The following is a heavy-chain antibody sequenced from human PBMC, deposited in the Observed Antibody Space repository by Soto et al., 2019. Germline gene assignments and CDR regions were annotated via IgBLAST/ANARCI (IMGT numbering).Heavy chain of an antibody. CDR1: GFTFSSYA. CDR3: ASGGRYEFWSGGAFDY. J-gene: IGHJ4*02. Sequence: EVQLVESGGGLVKPGESLRLSCVVSGFTFSSYAMNWVRQAPGKGLEWVSSISSGSSYSSYADSVKGRFSIFRDNAKNSLYLQMNSLGAEDTAVYYCASGGRYEFWSGGAFDYWGQGILVTVSS. D-gene: IGHD3-3*01. CDR2: ISSGSSYS. V-gene: IGHV3-21*02.